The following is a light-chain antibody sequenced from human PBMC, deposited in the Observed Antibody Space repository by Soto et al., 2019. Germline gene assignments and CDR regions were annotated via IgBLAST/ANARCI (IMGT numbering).Light chain of an antibody. CDR3: SSYTSSSTRV. Sequence: QSVLTQPASVSGSPGQSIAISCTGTSSDVGGYNFVSWYRQHPGKAPKLMIYDVSNRPSGVSNRFSGSKSGNTASLTISGLQSVVEADYYCSSYTSSSTRVFGTGTKVTVL. J-gene: IGLJ1*01. CDR1: SSDVGGYNF. V-gene: IGLV2-14*01. CDR2: DVS.